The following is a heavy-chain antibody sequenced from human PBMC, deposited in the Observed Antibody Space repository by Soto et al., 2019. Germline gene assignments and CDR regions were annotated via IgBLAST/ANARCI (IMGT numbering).Heavy chain of an antibody. J-gene: IGHJ6*02. D-gene: IGHD3-10*01. CDR1: GGTFSSYA. V-gene: IGHV1-69*01. Sequence: QVQLVQSGAEVKKPGSSVKVSCKASGGTFSSYAISWVRQAPGQGLEWMGGIIPIFGTANYAQKFQGRVTITADESTSTAYMELCSLRSEDTAVYYCARASSQVTSNGDYGMDVWGQGTTVTVSS. CDR2: IIPIFGTA. CDR3: ARASSQVTSNGDYGMDV.